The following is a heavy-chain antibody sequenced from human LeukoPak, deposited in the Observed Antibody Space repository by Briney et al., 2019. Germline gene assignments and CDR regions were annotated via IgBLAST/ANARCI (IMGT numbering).Heavy chain of an antibody. V-gene: IGHV3-30*04. CDR1: GFTFTSYA. Sequence: GGSLRLSCAASGFTFTSYAFHWVRQAPGKGLEWVAVISHDDKNRYYADSVKGRFTISRDNSKNTVYLQMNSLRVEDTAVYFCVRDRDTSGWLYWGQGTLVTVSS. J-gene: IGHJ4*02. CDR3: VRDRDTSGWLY. D-gene: IGHD6-19*01. CDR2: ISHDDKNR.